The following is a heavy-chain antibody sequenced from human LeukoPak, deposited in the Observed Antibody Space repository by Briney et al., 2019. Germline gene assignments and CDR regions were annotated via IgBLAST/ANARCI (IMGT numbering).Heavy chain of an antibody. CDR3: ARDRNNYDTTGSLGYGLDV. V-gene: IGHV3-21*01. J-gene: IGHJ6*02. Sequence: PGGSLRLSCVASGFTFSTYSMNWVRQAPGKGLEWVSSIFSGSGYIDYEDSVKGRFTISRDNPRNSLHLQMNSLRADDTAVYYSARDRNNYDTTGSLGYGLDVWGQGTTVTVSS. CDR2: IFSGSGYI. CDR1: GFTFSTYS. D-gene: IGHD3-22*01.